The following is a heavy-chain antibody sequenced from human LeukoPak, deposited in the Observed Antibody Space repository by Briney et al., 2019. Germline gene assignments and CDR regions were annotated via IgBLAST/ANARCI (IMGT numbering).Heavy chain of an antibody. Sequence: GGSLRLSCAASGFTVSSNYMNWVRQAPGKGLEWVSVIYSGGRTYYADSVKGRFTISRGNAKNSLYLQMNSLRAEGTAVYYCARAGYCSSTSCYHEDGMDVWGQGTTVTVSS. CDR2: IYSGGRT. CDR3: ARAGYCSSTSCYHEDGMDV. V-gene: IGHV3-53*01. J-gene: IGHJ6*02. D-gene: IGHD2-2*01. CDR1: GFTVSSNY.